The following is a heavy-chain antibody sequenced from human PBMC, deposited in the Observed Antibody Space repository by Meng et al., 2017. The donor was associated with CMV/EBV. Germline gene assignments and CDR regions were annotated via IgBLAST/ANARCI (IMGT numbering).Heavy chain of an antibody. D-gene: IGHD6-6*01. Sequence: GGSLRLSCAASGFTFSSYSMNWVRQAPGKGLEWVSSISSSSSYIYYADSVKGRFTISRDNAKNSLYLQMNSLRAEDTAVYYCARDPGYSSSSGRYYYYYGMDVWGQGTTVTVSS. CDR2: ISSSSSYI. J-gene: IGHJ6*02. V-gene: IGHV3-21*04. CDR1: GFTFSSYS. CDR3: ARDPGYSSSSGRYYYYYGMDV.